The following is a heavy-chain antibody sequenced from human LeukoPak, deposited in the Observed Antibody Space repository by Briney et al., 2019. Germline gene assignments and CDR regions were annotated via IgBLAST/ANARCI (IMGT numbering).Heavy chain of an antibody. CDR2: IYYTGST. V-gene: IGHV4-59*01. Sequence: NPSETLSLTCTVSGGSLSNYYWSWVRQPPGKGLEWIGYIYYTGSTNYNPSLKSRVTISVDTSKNQFSLKLTSVTAADTAVYYCARVFGSRNAFDYWGQGTLLTASS. CDR1: GGSLSNYY. D-gene: IGHD1-26*01. J-gene: IGHJ4*02. CDR3: ARVFGSRNAFDY.